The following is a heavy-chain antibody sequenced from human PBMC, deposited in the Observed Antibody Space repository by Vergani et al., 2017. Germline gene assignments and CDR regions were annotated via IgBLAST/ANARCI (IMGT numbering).Heavy chain of an antibody. Sequence: QVQLVESGGGVVQPGRSLRLSCAASGFTFSSYGMHWVRQAPGKGRAWVSVIAYDGSNKYYADSVKGRFTISRDNSKNTLYLQMNSLRAEDTAVYSCAKDLGVTAIPGWCDPWGQGSLVTVSS. D-gene: IGHD2-21*02. CDR2: IAYDGSNK. CDR3: AKDLGVTAIPGWCDP. CDR1: GFTFSSYG. J-gene: IGHJ5*02. V-gene: IGHV3-30*18.